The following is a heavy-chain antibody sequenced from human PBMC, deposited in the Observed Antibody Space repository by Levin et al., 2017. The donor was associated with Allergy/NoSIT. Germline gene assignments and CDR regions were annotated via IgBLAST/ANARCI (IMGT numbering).Heavy chain of an antibody. CDR1: GFMFSSYA. D-gene: IGHD6-13*01. CDR3: AKDFRGSSTYYVGFDY. Sequence: GESLKISCAASGFMFSSYAMSWVRQAPGKGLEWVSTISGSGGTTYYADSVKGRFTISRDNSKNTLYLQMNSLRAEDTAVYHCAKDFRGSSTYYVGFDYWGQGTLVTVSS. V-gene: IGHV3-23*01. CDR2: ISGSGGTT. J-gene: IGHJ4*02.